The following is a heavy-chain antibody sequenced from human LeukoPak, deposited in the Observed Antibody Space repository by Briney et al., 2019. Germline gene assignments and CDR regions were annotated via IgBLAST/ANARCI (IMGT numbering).Heavy chain of an antibody. J-gene: IGHJ5*02. V-gene: IGHV3-23*01. CDR3: AKDQERVLLWFGELLYNDWFDP. CDR1: GFTFSSYG. D-gene: IGHD3-10*01. CDR2: ISGSGGST. Sequence: GGSLRLSCAASGFTFSSYGMSWVRQAPGKGLEWVSAISGSGGSTYYADSVEGRFTISRDNSKNTLYLQMNSLRAEDTAVYYCAKDQERVLLWFGELLYNDWFDPWGQGTLVTVSS.